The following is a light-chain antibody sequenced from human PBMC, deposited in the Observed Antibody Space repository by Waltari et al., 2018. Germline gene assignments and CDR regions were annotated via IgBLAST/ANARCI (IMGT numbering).Light chain of an antibody. CDR3: ATWDSSLSAWV. CDR2: EYN. Sequence: QSVLTQPPSVSAAPGQKVTISCSGSSSNIGNNYVSWFQHISGTAPKLLIYEYNKRPSGLPDRVSGSKSGTSATLGITGLQTGDEAHYYCATWDSSLSAWVFGGGTKLTVL. CDR1: SSNIGNNY. V-gene: IGLV1-51*02. J-gene: IGLJ3*02.